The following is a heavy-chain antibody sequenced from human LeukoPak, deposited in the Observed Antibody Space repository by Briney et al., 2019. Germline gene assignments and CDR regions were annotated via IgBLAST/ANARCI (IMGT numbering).Heavy chain of an antibody. CDR3: ASMRGHFVDY. CDR2: IYDSGST. D-gene: IGHD5-12*01. CDR1: SGSISSFY. Sequence: SETLSLTCTVSSGSISSFYWSWIRQPPGKGLEWIGYIYDSGSTNYNPSLKSRVTISVDTSKNQFSLKLSSVTAADTAVYYCASMRGHFVDYWGQGTLVTVSS. J-gene: IGHJ4*02. V-gene: IGHV4-59*12.